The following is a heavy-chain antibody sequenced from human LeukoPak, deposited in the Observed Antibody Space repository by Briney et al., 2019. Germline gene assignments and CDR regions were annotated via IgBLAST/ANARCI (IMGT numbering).Heavy chain of an antibody. CDR2: INHSGST. D-gene: IGHD3-22*01. V-gene: IGHV4-34*01. Sequence: SETLSLTCAVYGGSLSGYYWSWIRQPPGKGLEWIGEINHSGSTSYNPSLKSRVTISVDTSKNQFSLKLSSVTAADTAVYYCARDYDSSGYYGYWGQGTLVTISS. CDR3: ARDYDSSGYYGY. J-gene: IGHJ4*02. CDR1: GGSLSGYY.